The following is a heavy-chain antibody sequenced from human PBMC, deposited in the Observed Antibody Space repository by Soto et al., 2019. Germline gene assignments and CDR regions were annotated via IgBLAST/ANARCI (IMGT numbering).Heavy chain of an antibody. D-gene: IGHD5-12*01. J-gene: IGHJ5*02. CDR1: GFSLSTSGVG. CDR2: IYWDDDK. CDR3: AHTHRDGYPKT. V-gene: IGHV2-5*02. Sequence: QITLKESGPTLVKPTQTLTLTCTFSGFSLSTSGVGVGWIRQPPGKALEWLALIYWDDDKRYSPSLKSRLTITNDTYKNLVVLTMTNMDPVDTATYYGAHTHRDGYPKTWGQGTLVTVSS.